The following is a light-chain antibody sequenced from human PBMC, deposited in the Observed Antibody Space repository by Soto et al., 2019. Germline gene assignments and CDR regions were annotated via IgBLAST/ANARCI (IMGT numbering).Light chain of an antibody. V-gene: IGLV2-8*01. CDR3: SSYAGSNLWV. CDR2: EVS. CDR1: SSDVGNYKY. Sequence: QSALTQSPSASGSPGQSVTIAWTATSSDVGNYKYVSWYQQHPGKAPKLMIYEVSKRPSGVPDRFSGSKSGNTASLTVSGLQVEDEADYYCSSYAGSNLWVFGGGTKVTVL. J-gene: IGLJ3*02.